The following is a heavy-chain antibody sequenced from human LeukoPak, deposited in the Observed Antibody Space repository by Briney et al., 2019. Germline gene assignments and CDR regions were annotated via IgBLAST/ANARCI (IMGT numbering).Heavy chain of an antibody. CDR1: GFIFSTYA. CDR2: LSSDGSTK. CDR3: ARAGDSSGSPNYYYYGKDV. V-gene: IGHV3-30-3*01. Sequence: PGRSLRLSCAAYGFIFSTYAMHWVSQAPGKGLEWVAILSSDGSTKYYADSVRGRFTISRDNSRKTVYLQMNSLRPEDTAVYYCARAGDSSGSPNYYYYGKDVWGQGTTVTVSS. J-gene: IGHJ6*02. D-gene: IGHD6-19*01.